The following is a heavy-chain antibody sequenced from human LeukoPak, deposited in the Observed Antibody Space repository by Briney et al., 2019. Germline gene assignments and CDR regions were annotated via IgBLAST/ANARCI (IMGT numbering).Heavy chain of an antibody. CDR2: INHSGST. Sequence: SETLSLTCAVYGGSFSGYYSSWIRQPPGKGLEWIGEINHSGSTNYNPSLKSRVTISVDTSKNQFSLKLSSVTAADTAVYYCARGLGAYFTMIVGGYFDYWGQGTLVTVSS. D-gene: IGHD3-22*01. CDR3: ARGLGAYFTMIVGGYFDY. CDR1: GGSFSGYY. J-gene: IGHJ4*02. V-gene: IGHV4-34*01.